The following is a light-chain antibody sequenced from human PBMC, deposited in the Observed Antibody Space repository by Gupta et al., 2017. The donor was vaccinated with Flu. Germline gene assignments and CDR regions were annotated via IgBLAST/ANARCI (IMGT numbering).Light chain of an antibody. CDR1: QGLVYSDGNPY. CDR3: RQGAHWPWA. Sequence: DVVMNQSPLSLPVTLGKPASISCRSSQGLVYSDGNPYLHWFQQRPGQSPRRLIYLVSYREPGVPDRFSGSGSGTDFTLKISRVEAEDVGVYYCRQGAHWPWAFGQGTKVEIK. J-gene: IGKJ1*01. V-gene: IGKV2-30*01. CDR2: LVS.